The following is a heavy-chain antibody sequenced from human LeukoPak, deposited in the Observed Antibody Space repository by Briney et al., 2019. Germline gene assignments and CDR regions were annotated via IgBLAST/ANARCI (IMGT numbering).Heavy chain of an antibody. D-gene: IGHD3-22*01. Sequence: AGGPLRLSCAASGFTFDDYAMHWVRQAPGKGLEWVSLISGDGGSTYYADSVKGRFTISRDNSKNSLYLQMNSLRSEDTALYYCAKDTAYYYESSGYSRIGMDVWGQGTTVTVSS. CDR2: ISGDGGST. V-gene: IGHV3-43*02. CDR1: GFTFDDYA. CDR3: AKDTAYYYESSGYSRIGMDV. J-gene: IGHJ6*02.